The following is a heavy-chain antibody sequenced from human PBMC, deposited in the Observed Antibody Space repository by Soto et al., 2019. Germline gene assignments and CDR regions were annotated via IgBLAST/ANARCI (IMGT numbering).Heavy chain of an antibody. J-gene: IGHJ3*02. CDR2: VYSGGST. CDR1: GFTVSSNY. Sequence: GGSLRLSCTASGFTVSSNYMSWVRQAPGKGLEWVSVVYSGGSTYYADSVKDRFIISRDKSNKTVYVQMNSLRADDTAVYYCARTKGITIFGVAHLAFDIWGQGTMVTVSS. CDR3: ARTKGITIFGVAHLAFDI. V-gene: IGHV3-66*01. D-gene: IGHD3-3*01.